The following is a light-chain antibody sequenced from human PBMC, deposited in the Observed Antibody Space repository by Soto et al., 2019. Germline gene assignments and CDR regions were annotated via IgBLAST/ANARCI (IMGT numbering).Light chain of an antibody. CDR2: ENN. CDR1: SSNIGNNY. CDR3: GTWDSSLSGVV. J-gene: IGLJ2*01. V-gene: IGLV1-51*02. Sequence: QAVVTQPPSVSAAPGQTVTISCSGSSSNIGNNYVSWYQQLPGTAPKLLIYENNKRPSGIPDRFSGSKSGTSATLGVTGLQTGDEADYYCGTWDSSLSGVVFGGGTKLTVL.